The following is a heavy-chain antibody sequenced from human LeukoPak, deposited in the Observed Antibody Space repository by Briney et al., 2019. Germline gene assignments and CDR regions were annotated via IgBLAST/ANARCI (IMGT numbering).Heavy chain of an antibody. V-gene: IGHV4-39*01. D-gene: IGHD3-22*01. CDR1: GGSISSSSYY. CDR2: INYRGNT. J-gene: IGHJ4*02. Sequence: SETLSLTCTVSGGSISSSSYYWGWIRQPPGKGLDWIGIINYRGNTYYNPSLKSRVTISVDTSKNQFSLKLSSVTAADTAVYYCARRDSYSSGYYYFDYWGQGTLVTVSS. CDR3: ARRDSYSSGYYYFDY.